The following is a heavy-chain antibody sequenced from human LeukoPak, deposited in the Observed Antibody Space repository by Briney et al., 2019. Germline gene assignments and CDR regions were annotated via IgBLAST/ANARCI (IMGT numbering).Heavy chain of an antibody. V-gene: IGHV1-2*02. Sequence: ASVKVSCKTSGFTFTDYYIHWVRLAPGQGLEWMGYINPHSGVTSFPQRFRGRVTLTTDTSISPAYMDLSSLTSDDTAIYYCVREGNQALTQNFALWGQGALVTVSS. CDR2: INPHSGVT. D-gene: IGHD3-9*01. J-gene: IGHJ4*02. CDR3: VREGNQALTQNFAL. CDR1: GFTFTDYY.